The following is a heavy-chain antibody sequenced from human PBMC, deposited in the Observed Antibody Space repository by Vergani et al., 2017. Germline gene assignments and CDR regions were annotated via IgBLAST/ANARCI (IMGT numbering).Heavy chain of an antibody. D-gene: IGHD6-13*01. CDR1: GFTFSSYA. CDR3: VKVEHTFSSWYDY. CDR2: ISGSGGST. J-gene: IGHJ4*02. V-gene: IGHV3-23*04. Sequence: EVQLVESGGGLVQPGGSLRLSCAASGFTFSSYAMSWVRQAPGKGLEWVSAISGSGGSTYYADSVKGRFTISRDNSKNTLYLQMNSLRGEYTAVYYCVKVEHTFSSWYDYWGQGTLVTVSS.